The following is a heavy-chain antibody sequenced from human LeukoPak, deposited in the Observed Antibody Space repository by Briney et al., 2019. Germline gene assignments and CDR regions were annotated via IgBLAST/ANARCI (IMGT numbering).Heavy chain of an antibody. CDR1: GLPLRTYA. J-gene: IGHJ4*02. V-gene: IGHV3-23*01. CDR2: ISGRDDST. D-gene: IGHD6-19*01. Sequence: GGSLRLSCAASGLPLRTYAMSWVRQAPGKGLEWVSSISGRDDSTFYADSVKGRFAVSRDNSENTLYLQMNSLRDEDTAIYYCVKGVGAWYFFGYWGQGTLVAVSS. CDR3: VKGVGAWYFFGY.